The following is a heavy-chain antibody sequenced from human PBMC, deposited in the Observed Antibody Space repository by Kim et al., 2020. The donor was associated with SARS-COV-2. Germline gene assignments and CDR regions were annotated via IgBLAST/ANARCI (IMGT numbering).Heavy chain of an antibody. CDR3: RLCLTMIIIDHEYFDS. Sequence: DSGKGRFTISRDNSKNTLYLQMNSLRPEDTAVYYCRLCLTMIIIDHEYFDSWGQGTLVTVSS. V-gene: IGHV3-23*01. D-gene: IGHD3-22*01. J-gene: IGHJ4*02.